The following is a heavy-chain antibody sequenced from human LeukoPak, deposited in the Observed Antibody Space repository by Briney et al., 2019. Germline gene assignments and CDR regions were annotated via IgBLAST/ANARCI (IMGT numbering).Heavy chain of an antibody. V-gene: IGHV4-59*01. CDR1: GGSISSYY. J-gene: IGHJ6*02. CDR2: ICYSGST. Sequence: SSETLSLTCTVSGGSISSYYWSWIRQPPGKGLEWIGYICYSGSTNYNPSLKSRVTISVDTSKNQFSLKLSSVTAADTAVYYCAAGSGYYYYGMDVWGQGTTVTVSS. D-gene: IGHD3-10*01. CDR3: AAGSGYYYYGMDV.